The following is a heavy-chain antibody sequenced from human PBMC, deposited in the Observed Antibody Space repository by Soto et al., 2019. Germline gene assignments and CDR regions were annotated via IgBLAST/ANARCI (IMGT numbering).Heavy chain of an antibody. V-gene: IGHV3-30*18. Sequence: QVQLVESGGGVVQPGRSLRLSCAASGFTFSSYGMHWVRQAPGKGLEWVAVISYDGSNKYYADSVKGRFTISRDNSKNTLYLQMNSLRAEDTAVYYCAKGSGSYYFWAAADYWGQGTLVTVSS. CDR1: GFTFSSYG. J-gene: IGHJ4*02. CDR2: ISYDGSNK. D-gene: IGHD3-10*01. CDR3: AKGSGSYYFWAAADY.